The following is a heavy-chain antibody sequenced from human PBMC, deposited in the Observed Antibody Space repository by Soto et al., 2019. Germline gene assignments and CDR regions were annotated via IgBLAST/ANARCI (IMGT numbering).Heavy chain of an antibody. CDR1: GASINSAY. V-gene: IGHV4-59*08. D-gene: IGHD3-10*01. J-gene: IGHJ4*03. CDR3: ARGHWELAY. Sequence: QVQLQESGPGLVKPSETLSLTCTVSGASINSAYWSWIRQPPGKGLEWIGYIYYTGSTDYNPSLKRRVTVSLDTNKNQSSLKLSSVTAAHTAIYYCARGHWELAYWGQGTLVTVSS. CDR2: IYYTGST.